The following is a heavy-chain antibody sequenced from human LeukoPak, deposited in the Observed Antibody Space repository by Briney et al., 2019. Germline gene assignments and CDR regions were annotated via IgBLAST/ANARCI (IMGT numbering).Heavy chain of an antibody. V-gene: IGHV1-69*13. CDR3: ARDTIFGVVIIRDYYYGMDV. CDR2: IIPIFGTA. CDR1: GYTFTSYG. Sequence: ASVKVSCKASGYTFTSYGISWVRQAPGQGLEWMGGIIPIFGTANYAQKFQGRVTITADESTSTAYMELSSLRSEDTAVYYCARDTIFGVVIIRDYYYGMDVWGQGTTVTVSS. D-gene: IGHD3-3*01. J-gene: IGHJ6*02.